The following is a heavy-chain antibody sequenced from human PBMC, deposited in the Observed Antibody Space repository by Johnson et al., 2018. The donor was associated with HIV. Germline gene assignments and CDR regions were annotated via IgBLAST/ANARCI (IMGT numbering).Heavy chain of an antibody. CDR2: IYSGGRP. V-gene: IGHV3-53*01. Sequence: VQLVESGGGLMQPGGSLRLSCAASGFTVSGKYMTWVRQAPGKGLEWVSLIYSGGRPYYADSVKGRFSISRDNAENSLYLQMNSLRGEDTAVYYCARGDYDYGDYVDAFDIWGQGTMVTVSS. CDR3: ARGDYDYGDYVDAFDI. CDR1: GFTVSGKY. D-gene: IGHD4-17*01. J-gene: IGHJ3*02.